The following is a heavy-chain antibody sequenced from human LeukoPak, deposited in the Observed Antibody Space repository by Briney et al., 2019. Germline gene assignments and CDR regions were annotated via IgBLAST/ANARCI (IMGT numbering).Heavy chain of an antibody. CDR1: GFTFSSYS. CDR2: ISSSSSYI. J-gene: IGHJ4*02. Sequence: SGGSLRLSCAASGFTFSSYSMNWVRQAPGKGLEWVSSISSSSSYIYYADSVKGRFTISRDNAKNSLYLQMNSLRAEDTAVYYCARSSLKVGAFDFDYWGQGTLVTVSS. V-gene: IGHV3-21*01. CDR3: ARSSLKVGAFDFDY. D-gene: IGHD1-26*01.